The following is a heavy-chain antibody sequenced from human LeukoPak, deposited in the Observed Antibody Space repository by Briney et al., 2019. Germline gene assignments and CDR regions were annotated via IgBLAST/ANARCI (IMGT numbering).Heavy chain of an antibody. CDR3: ARGNILTGYCFDF. CDR1: GGSITGYY. V-gene: IGHV4-34*01. D-gene: IGHD3-9*01. Sequence: SETLSLTCAVYGGSITGYYWSWIRQTPGRGLEWVGEIHYTGATSYNPSLKSRATISTDTSKNQFSLRLSSVTAVDTAVYYCARGNILTGYCFDFWGQGALVTVSS. J-gene: IGHJ4*02. CDR2: IHYTGAT.